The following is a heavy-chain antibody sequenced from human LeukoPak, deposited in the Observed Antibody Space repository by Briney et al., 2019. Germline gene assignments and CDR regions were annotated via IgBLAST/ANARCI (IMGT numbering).Heavy chain of an antibody. CDR1: GGSINCYY. CDR2: IYYSGST. Sequence: PSETLSLTCTVSGGSINCYYWSWIRQPPGKGLEWIGYIYYSGSTNYNPSLKSRVTLSVDTSKNQFSLKLTSVTAADTAVYYCARQAYYSGSGSWTGFDYWGQGSLVTVSS. D-gene: IGHD3-10*01. V-gene: IGHV4-59*08. CDR3: ARQAYYSGSGSWTGFDY. J-gene: IGHJ4*02.